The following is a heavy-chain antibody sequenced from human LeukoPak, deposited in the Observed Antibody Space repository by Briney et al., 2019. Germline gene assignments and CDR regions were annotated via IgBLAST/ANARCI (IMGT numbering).Heavy chain of an antibody. Sequence: SETLSLTCAASGYSISSGYYWDWIRQPPGKGLEWIGSIYHSGSTYYNPSLKSRVTISVDTSKNQFSLNLSSVTAADTAVYYCARRRGSGSYYNDYWGQGTLVTVSS. V-gene: IGHV4-38-2*01. CDR2: IYHSGST. CDR1: GYSISSGYY. CDR3: ARRRGSGSYYNDY. J-gene: IGHJ4*02. D-gene: IGHD3-10*01.